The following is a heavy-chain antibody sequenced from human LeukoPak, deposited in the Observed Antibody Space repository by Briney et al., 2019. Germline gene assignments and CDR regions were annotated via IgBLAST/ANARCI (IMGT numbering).Heavy chain of an antibody. CDR2: IYYSGST. J-gene: IGHJ6*03. Sequence: PSETLSLTCTVSGGSINSGDYYWSWIRQPPGKGLEWIGSIYYSGSTYYNPSLKSRVTISVDTSKNQFSLKLSSVTAADTAIYYCATGTGHYYYYYYMDVWGKGTTVTVSS. CDR1: GGSINSGDYY. CDR3: ATGTGHYYYYYYMDV. V-gene: IGHV4-30-2*03. D-gene: IGHD1-1*01.